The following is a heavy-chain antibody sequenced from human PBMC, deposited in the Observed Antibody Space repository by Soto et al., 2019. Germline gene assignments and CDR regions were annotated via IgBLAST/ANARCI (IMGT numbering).Heavy chain of an antibody. D-gene: IGHD4-17*01. CDR3: AKDHYGDYDYGMDV. V-gene: IGHV3-30*18. CDR1: GFTFSSYG. Sequence: PGGSLRLSCAASGFTFSSYGMHWVRQAPGKGLEWVAVISYDGSNKYYADSVKGRFTISRDNSKNTLYLQMNSLRAEDTAVYYCAKDHYGDYDYGMDVWGQGTTVTVSS. J-gene: IGHJ6*02. CDR2: ISYDGSNK.